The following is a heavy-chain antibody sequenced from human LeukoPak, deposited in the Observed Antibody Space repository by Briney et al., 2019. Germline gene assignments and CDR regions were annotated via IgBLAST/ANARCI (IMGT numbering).Heavy chain of an antibody. Sequence: ASVKGSCKASGYTFTGYYMHWVRQAPGQGLEGMGGFDPEDGETIYAQKLQGRVTMTEDISKATAYMELSSMRYEDTAVYYCATTVVGATSGDYFDYWGQGTLVTASS. J-gene: IGHJ4*02. CDR2: FDPEDGET. CDR3: ATTVVGATSGDYFDY. V-gene: IGHV1-24*01. D-gene: IGHD1-26*01. CDR1: GYTFTGYY.